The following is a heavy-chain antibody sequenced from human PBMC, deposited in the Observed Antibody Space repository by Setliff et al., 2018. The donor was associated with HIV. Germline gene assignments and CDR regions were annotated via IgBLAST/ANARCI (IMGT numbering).Heavy chain of an antibody. Sequence: ASVKVSCKASGYTFTNYGITWLRQAPGQGPEWMGWISTYSGSTKYAENLQGRVTMTTDTSTSTAYMELRSLRSDDTAVYYCANYYHSSGGFVFDTWGQGTMVTVSS. CDR2: ISTYSGST. V-gene: IGHV1-18*01. CDR3: ANYYHSSGGFVFDT. D-gene: IGHD3-22*01. CDR1: GYTFTNYG. J-gene: IGHJ3*02.